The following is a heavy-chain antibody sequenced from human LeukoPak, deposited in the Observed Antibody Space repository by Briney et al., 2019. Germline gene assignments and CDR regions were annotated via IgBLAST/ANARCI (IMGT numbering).Heavy chain of an antibody. CDR3: ARGTGLYDILTLDL. J-gene: IGHJ5*02. D-gene: IGHD3-9*01. Sequence: PVKVSCKASGGTFSSYSITWVRQAPGQGLEWMGGIIPLFGTTSYALKFQGRVTITADESTTTAYMELSSLRSEDTAVYYCARGTGLYDILTLDLWGQGTLVTVSS. V-gene: IGHV1-69*13. CDR2: IIPLFGTT. CDR1: GGTFSSYS.